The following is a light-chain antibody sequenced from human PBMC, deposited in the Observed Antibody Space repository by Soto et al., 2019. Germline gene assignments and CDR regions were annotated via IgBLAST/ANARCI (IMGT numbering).Light chain of an antibody. CDR1: SSDVGGYNY. CDR3: SSYVGTNSYV. CDR2: EVY. J-gene: IGLJ1*01. Sequence: QSALTQPPSASGCPGQSVTISCTGTSSDVGGYNYVSWYQHHPGKAPKLIIYEVYKRPSGVPDRFSGSKSGNTAALTVSGLQAEDEADYYCSSYVGTNSYVFGTGTKVTVL. V-gene: IGLV2-8*01.